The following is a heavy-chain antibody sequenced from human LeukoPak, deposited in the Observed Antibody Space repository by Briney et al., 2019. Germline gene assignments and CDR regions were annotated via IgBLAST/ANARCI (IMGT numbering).Heavy chain of an antibody. D-gene: IGHD6-19*01. J-gene: IGHJ5*02. Sequence: SVKVSCKASGGTFSSYAISWVRQAPGQGLEWMGGIIPIFGTANYAQKFQGRVTITTDESTSTAYRELSSLRSEDTAVYYCAREDPAIAVAGYNWFDPWGQGTLVTVSS. CDR1: GGTFSSYA. CDR3: AREDPAIAVAGYNWFDP. V-gene: IGHV1-69*05. CDR2: IIPIFGTA.